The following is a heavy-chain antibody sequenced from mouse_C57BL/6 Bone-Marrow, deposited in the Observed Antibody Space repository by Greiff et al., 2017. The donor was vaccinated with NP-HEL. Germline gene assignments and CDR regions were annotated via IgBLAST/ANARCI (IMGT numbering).Heavy chain of an antibody. Sequence: QVTLKECGAELVRPGASVKLSCKASGYTFTDYYINWVKQRPGQGLEWIARIYPGSGNTYYNEKFKGKATLTAEKSSSTAYMQLSSLTSEDSAVYFCARRAYYGKGSYAMDYWGQGTSVTVSS. D-gene: IGHD1-1*01. CDR3: ARRAYYGKGSYAMDY. V-gene: IGHV1-76*01. J-gene: IGHJ4*01. CDR2: IYPGSGNT. CDR1: GYTFTDYY.